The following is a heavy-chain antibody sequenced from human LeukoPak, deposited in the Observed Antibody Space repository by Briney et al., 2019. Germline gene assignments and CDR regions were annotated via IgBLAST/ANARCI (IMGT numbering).Heavy chain of an antibody. CDR2: IIPIFGTA. V-gene: IGHV1-69*13. CDR1: GGTFSSYA. Sequence: SVKVSCKASGGTFSSYAISWLRQAPGQGLEWMGGIIPIFGTANYAQKFQGRVRITADEYTSTAYMEVSSLRSGVTALYYCASAPRIKYYYYYGMDVWGKGTTVTVSS. J-gene: IGHJ6*04. CDR3: ASAPRIKYYYYYGMDV.